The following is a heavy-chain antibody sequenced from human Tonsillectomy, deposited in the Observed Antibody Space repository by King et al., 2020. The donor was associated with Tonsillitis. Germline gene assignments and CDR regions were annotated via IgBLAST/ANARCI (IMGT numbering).Heavy chain of an antibody. CDR3: ARGDYYDSSGYYDY. J-gene: IGHJ4*02. Sequence: VQLVESGAEVKKPGSSVKVSCKASGGAFSTYAISWVRQAPGQGLEWMGGIIPIFGTANYAQKFQGRVTITADESTSTAYMELSSLRSEDTAVYYCARGDYYDSSGYYDYWGQGTLVTVSS. V-gene: IGHV1-69*01. CDR2: IIPIFGTA. CDR1: GGAFSTYA. D-gene: IGHD3-22*01.